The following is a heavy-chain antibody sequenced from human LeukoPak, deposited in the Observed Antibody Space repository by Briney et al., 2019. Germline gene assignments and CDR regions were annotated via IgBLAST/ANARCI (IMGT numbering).Heavy chain of an antibody. D-gene: IGHD2-2*01. V-gene: IGHV1-18*01. CDR3: ARCSWGYCSSTSWMRCVGPSYYYYYMDV. CDR1: GYTFTSYG. J-gene: IGHJ6*03. CDR2: ISACNGNT. Sequence: GASVKVSCKASGYTFTSYGISWVRQAPGQGLEWMGWISACNGNTNYAQKLQGRVTMTTDTSTSTAYMELRSLRSDDTAVYYCARCSWGYCSSTSWMRCVGPSYYYYYMDVWGKGTTVTVSS.